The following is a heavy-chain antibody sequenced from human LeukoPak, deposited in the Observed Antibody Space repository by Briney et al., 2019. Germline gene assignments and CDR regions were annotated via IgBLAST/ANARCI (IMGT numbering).Heavy chain of an antibody. CDR3: ASAVD. J-gene: IGHJ4*02. V-gene: IGHV3-7*01. CDR2: IKQDGSEK. Sequence: TGKGVEWVANIKQDGSEKYYVASVKGRFTISRDNARNSLYLQVNSLRAEDTAVYYCASAVDWGQGTLFTVSS.